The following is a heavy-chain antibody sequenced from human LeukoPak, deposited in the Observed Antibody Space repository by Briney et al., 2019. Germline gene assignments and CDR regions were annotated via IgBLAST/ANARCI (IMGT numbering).Heavy chain of an antibody. Sequence: SVKVSCKASGGTFSSYAITWVRQAPGQGLEWMGGTIPMFGTSNYAQKLQGRVTITTDESTRTAYMDLSSLRSEDTAVYYCASVTMVVSRSEAGAFDIWGQGTLVTVSS. CDR3: ASVTMVVSRSEAGAFDI. CDR2: TIPMFGTS. V-gene: IGHV1-69*05. D-gene: IGHD5/OR15-5a*01. CDR1: GGTFSSYA. J-gene: IGHJ3*02.